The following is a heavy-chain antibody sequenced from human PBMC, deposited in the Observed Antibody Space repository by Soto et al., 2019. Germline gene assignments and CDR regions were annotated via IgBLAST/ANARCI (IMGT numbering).Heavy chain of an antibody. V-gene: IGHV4-59*01. J-gene: IGHJ5*02. CDR2: ISYSGST. Sequence: SETLSLTCSVSGASITTYYWSWIRQPPGKGLEWIGSISYSGSTKYNPSLESRVMISLDTSKNQFSLRLTSVTAADTALYYCARDWDSSGLFDPWGQGAMVTVSS. CDR3: ARDWDSSGLFDP. CDR1: GASITTYY. D-gene: IGHD3-10*01.